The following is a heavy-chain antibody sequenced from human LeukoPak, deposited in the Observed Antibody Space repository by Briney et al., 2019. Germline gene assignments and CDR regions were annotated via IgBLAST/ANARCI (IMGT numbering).Heavy chain of an antibody. CDR2: ISGSGGST. CDR3: AKTPLESGYYCGDWFDP. V-gene: IGHV3-23*01. Sequence: PGGSLRLSCAASGFTFSSYAMSWVRQAPGKGLEWVSAISGSGGSTYYADSVKGRFTISRDNSKNTLYLQMNSLRAEDTAVYYCAKTPLESGYYCGDWFDPWGQGTLVTVSS. D-gene: IGHD3-22*01. CDR1: GFTFSSYA. J-gene: IGHJ5*02.